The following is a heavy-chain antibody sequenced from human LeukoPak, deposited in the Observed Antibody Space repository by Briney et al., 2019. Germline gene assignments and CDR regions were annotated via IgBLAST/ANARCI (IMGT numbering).Heavy chain of an antibody. CDR2: IYYSGTT. CDR3: ARLLNNDNSGDPDTFDM. J-gene: IGHJ3*02. CDR1: GGSTSSHY. V-gene: IGHV4-59*11. D-gene: IGHD3-22*01. Sequence: PSETLSLTCTVSGGSTSSHYWSWIRQSPERGLEGIGFIYYSGTTRYNPSLRGRVTMSVDTSKNHFSLKLTSVTAADTAVYYCARLLNNDNSGDPDTFDMWGQGTMVTVSS.